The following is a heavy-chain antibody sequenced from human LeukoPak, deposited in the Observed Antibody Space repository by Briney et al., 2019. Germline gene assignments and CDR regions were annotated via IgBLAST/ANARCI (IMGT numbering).Heavy chain of an antibody. CDR3: ARHKIYYDFWSGHQVGYFDY. D-gene: IGHD3-3*01. Sequence: SETLSLTCTVSGGSISPYYWSWIRQPPGKGLEWIGYIHYSGTTNYNPSLKSRVTMSVDTSNNHLSLRLTSVTAADTAVYYCARHKIYYDFWSGHQVGYFDYRGQGTLVTVSS. CDR2: IHYSGTT. J-gene: IGHJ4*02. V-gene: IGHV4-59*08. CDR1: GGSISPYY.